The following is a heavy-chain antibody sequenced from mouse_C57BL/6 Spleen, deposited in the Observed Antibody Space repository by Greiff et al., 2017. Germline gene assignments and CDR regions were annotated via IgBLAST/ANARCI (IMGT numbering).Heavy chain of an antibody. J-gene: IGHJ2*01. CDR3: ARSDGYYPDYFDY. CDR1: GYSITSDY. CDR2: ISYSGST. Sequence: VQLKESGPGLAKPSQTLSLTCSVTGYSITSDYWNWIRKFPGNKLEYIGYISYSGSTYYYPTLKSRISIIRYTSKNQYYLQLNSVTTEDTATYYCARSDGYYPDYFDYWGQGTTLTVSS. V-gene: IGHV3-8*01. D-gene: IGHD2-3*01.